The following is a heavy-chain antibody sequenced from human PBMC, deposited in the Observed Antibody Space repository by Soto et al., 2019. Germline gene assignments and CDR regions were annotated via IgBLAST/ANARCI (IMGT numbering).Heavy chain of an antibody. V-gene: IGHV3-15*01. CDR3: TSHSYYYHSW. J-gene: IGHJ4*02. D-gene: IGHD4-4*01. CDR2: IKSKADGGTT. CDR1: GFTFISTW. Sequence: EVQLVESGGGLVKPGGSLRLSCAASGFTFISTWMTWVRQAPGKGLEWVGRIKSKADGGTTDYAAPVKGRFTISRDDSKNTLYLQMNSLKTEDTAIYYCTSHSYYYHSWWCQGTLVSVSS.